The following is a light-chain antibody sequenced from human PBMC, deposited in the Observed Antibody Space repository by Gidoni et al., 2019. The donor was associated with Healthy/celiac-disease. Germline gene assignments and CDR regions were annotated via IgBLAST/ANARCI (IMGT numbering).Light chain of an antibody. CDR3: QQYGSSPPYT. V-gene: IGKV3-20*01. Sequence: EIVLTQSRGTLSLSPGERATLSCRASQSVSSSYLAWYQQKPGQAPRLLIYGASSRATGIPDRFSGSGSGTDFTLTISRLEPEDFAVYYCQQYGSSPPYTFGQWTKLEIK. CDR2: GAS. CDR1: QSVSSSY. J-gene: IGKJ2*01.